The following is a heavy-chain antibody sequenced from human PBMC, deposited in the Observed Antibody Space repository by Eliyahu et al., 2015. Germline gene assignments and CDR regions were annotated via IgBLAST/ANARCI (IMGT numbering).Heavy chain of an antibody. CDR1: RFSFSAYA. V-gene: IGHV3-30*17. CDR3: ARSFQLSPQSLFKFNYYNGMDV. D-gene: IGHD1-1*01. Sequence: QVQLVESGGGVVQPGRSLRLSXAASRFSFSAYAXXWVRXAPGKGLEWVALISYEGSSKYYADSVEGRFTISRDNSKNTLFLQMSSLTVEDTAVYFCARSFQLSPQSLFKFNYYNGMDVWGQGTAVFVSS. CDR2: ISYEGSSK. J-gene: IGHJ6*02.